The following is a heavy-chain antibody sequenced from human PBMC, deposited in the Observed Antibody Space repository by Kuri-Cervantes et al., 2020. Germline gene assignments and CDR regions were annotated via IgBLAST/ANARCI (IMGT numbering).Heavy chain of an antibody. D-gene: IGHD3-16*02. CDR2: FDPEDGET. CDR1: GYTLTELS. J-gene: IGHJ3*02. CDR3: AYVWGSYRYTGAFDI. V-gene: IGHV1-24*01. Sequence: ASVKVSCKVSGYTLTELSMHWVRQAPGKGLEWMGGFDPEDGETIYAQKFQGRVTMTEDTSTDTAYMELSSLRSEDTAVYYCAYVWGSYRYTGAFDIWGQGTMVTVSS.